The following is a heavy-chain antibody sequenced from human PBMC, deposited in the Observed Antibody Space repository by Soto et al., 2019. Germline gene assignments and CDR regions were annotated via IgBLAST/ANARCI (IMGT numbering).Heavy chain of an antibody. CDR2: INAGNGNT. V-gene: IGHV1-3*01. J-gene: IGHJ3*02. D-gene: IGHD5-18*01. Sequence: ASVKVSCKASGYTFTSYAMHWVRQAPGQRLEWMGWINAGNGNTKYSQKLQGRVTMTTDTSTSTAYMELRSLRSDDTAVYYCARSWIQLWLRGDAFDIWGQGTMVT. CDR3: ARSWIQLWLRGDAFDI. CDR1: GYTFTSYA.